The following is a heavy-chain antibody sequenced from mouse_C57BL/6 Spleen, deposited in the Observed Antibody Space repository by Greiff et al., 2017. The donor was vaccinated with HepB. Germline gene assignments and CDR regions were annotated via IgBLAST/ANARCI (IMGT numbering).Heavy chain of an antibody. CDR3: ARMAYYSNYVNYYAMDY. CDR2: IWWDDDK. V-gene: IGHV8-8*01. J-gene: IGHJ4*01. D-gene: IGHD2-5*01. Sequence: QVTLKVSGPGILQPSQTLSLTCSFSGFSLSTFGMGVGWIRQPSGKGLEWLAHIWWDDDKYYNPALKSRLTISKDTSKKQVFLKIANVDTADTATYYCARMAYYSNYVNYYAMDYWGQGTSVTVSS. CDR1: GFSLSTFGMG.